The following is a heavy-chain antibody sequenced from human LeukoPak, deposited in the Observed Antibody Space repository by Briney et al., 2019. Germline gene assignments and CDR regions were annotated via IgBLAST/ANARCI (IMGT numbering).Heavy chain of an antibody. J-gene: IGHJ4*02. CDR1: GYTFTDYY. D-gene: IGHD6-19*01. V-gene: IGHV1-2*02. Sequence: ASVKVSCKASGYTFTDYYIHWVRQAPGQGLEWMGWINPNSGGTNYAQKFQGRVTMTKDTSMSTDYVELSRLRSDDTAVYFCARAIAVVDYWGQGTLVTVSS. CDR2: INPNSGGT. CDR3: ARAIAVVDY.